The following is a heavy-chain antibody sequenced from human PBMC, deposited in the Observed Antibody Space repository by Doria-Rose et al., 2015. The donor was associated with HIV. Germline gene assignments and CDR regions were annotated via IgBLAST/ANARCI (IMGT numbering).Heavy chain of an antibody. D-gene: IGHD6-13*01. J-gene: IGHJ4*02. Sequence: GPVLVKPTETLTLTCTVSGVSLSSPGMGVSWIRQPPGKALEWLAHILSDDERSYKTSLKSRLTISRGTSKSQVVLTMTDMDPVDTATYYCARIKSSRWYHKYYFDFWGQGTLVIVSA. CDR1: GVSLSSPGMG. CDR2: ILSDDER. CDR3: ARIKSSRWYHKYYFDF. V-gene: IGHV2-26*01.